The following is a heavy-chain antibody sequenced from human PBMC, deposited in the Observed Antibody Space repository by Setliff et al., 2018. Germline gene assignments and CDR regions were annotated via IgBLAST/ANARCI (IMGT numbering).Heavy chain of an antibody. D-gene: IGHD6-19*01. J-gene: IGHJ4*02. CDR2: IYSGTGT. Sequence: GGSLRLSCAASGFTVSSNYMSWVRQAPGKGLEWVSLIYSGTGTYYADFVKGRFTISRDNSKNTLYLQMNSLRAEDTAVYYCARCGNSGWSGGYYFDYWGQGTLVTVSS. CDR3: ARCGNSGWSGGYYFDY. CDR1: GFTVSSNY. V-gene: IGHV3-66*02.